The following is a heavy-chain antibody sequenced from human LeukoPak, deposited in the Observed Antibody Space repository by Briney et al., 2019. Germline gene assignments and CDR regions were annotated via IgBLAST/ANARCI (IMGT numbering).Heavy chain of an antibody. CDR3: ARDGGFVVVPAATYPDY. CDR2: MNPNSGNT. CDR1: GYTFASYD. Sequence: GASVKVSCKASGYTFASYDINWVRQATGQGLEWMGWMNPNSGNTGYAQKFQGRVTITRNTSISTAYMELSSLRSEDTAVYYCARDGGFVVVPAATYPDYWGQGTLVTVSS. V-gene: IGHV1-8*03. J-gene: IGHJ4*02. D-gene: IGHD2-2*01.